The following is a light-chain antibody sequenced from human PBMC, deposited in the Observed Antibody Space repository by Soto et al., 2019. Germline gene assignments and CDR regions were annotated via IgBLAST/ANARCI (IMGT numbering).Light chain of an antibody. CDR2: AAS. J-gene: IGKJ3*01. CDR1: QSIRSY. V-gene: IGKV1-39*01. CDR3: QQRSNWLLT. Sequence: DIQMTQSPSSLSASVGDRVTITCRASQSIRSYLNWYQQKPGKAPLLMIYAASNLQSGVPSRFSGSGSGTDFTLTISSLEPEDFAVYYCQQRSNWLLTFGPGTKVDIK.